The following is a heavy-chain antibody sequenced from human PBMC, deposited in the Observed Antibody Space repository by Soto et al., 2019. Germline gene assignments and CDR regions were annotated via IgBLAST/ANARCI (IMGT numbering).Heavy chain of an antibody. CDR3: ARAGAALVRGSIGGFDY. CDR2: INHSGTV. Sequence: QVHLQQWGAGLLKPSETLSLTCAVNGGAFNGYYWTWIRQSPGKGLQWIGEINHSGTVDYNPSLKSRVTFSIATSKKQFSLTLTSVTAADTAVYYCARAGAALVRGSIGGFDYWGQGTLVTVSS. V-gene: IGHV4-34*01. J-gene: IGHJ4*02. D-gene: IGHD3-10*01. CDR1: GGAFNGYY.